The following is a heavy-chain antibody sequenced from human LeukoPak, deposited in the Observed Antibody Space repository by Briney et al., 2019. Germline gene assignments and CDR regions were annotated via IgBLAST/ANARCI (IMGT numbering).Heavy chain of an antibody. Sequence: GGSLRLSCAASGFTFDDYTMHWVRQAPGKGLEWVSYISSRGSTIYYADSVKGRFTSSRDNAKNSLYLQMNSLRAEDTAVYYCARDHYYSMDVWGKGTTVTISS. J-gene: IGHJ6*03. CDR2: ISSRGSTI. V-gene: IGHV3-48*03. CDR3: ARDHYYSMDV. CDR1: GFTFDDYT.